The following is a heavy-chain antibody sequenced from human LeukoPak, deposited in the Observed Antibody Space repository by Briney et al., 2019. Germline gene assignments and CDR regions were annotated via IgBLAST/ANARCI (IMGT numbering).Heavy chain of an antibody. CDR1: GYTFDNFG. Sequence: ASVKVSCKASGYTFDNFGIAWVRQAPGQGLEWLGWISTYNDKTYYRQNLQGRVTMTTDRSTSTAYMELKSLSSDDTALYFCARPRQRHEYRPDVDAFDIWGQGTMVSV. J-gene: IGHJ3*02. V-gene: IGHV1-18*01. D-gene: IGHD4-4*01. CDR3: ARPRQRHEYRPDVDAFDI. CDR2: ISTYNDKT.